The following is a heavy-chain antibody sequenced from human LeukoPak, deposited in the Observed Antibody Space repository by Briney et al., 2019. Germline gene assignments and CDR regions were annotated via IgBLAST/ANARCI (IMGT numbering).Heavy chain of an antibody. D-gene: IGHD3-22*01. Sequence: SETLSLTCTVSGGSISSYYWSWIRQPPGKGLEWIGYIYYSGSTNYNPSLKSRVTISVDTSKNQFSLKLSSVTAADTAVYYCAGAKHYYDSSGYSDYWGQGTLVTVSS. CDR3: AGAKHYYDSSGYSDY. V-gene: IGHV4-59*01. CDR1: GGSISSYY. J-gene: IGHJ4*02. CDR2: IYYSGST.